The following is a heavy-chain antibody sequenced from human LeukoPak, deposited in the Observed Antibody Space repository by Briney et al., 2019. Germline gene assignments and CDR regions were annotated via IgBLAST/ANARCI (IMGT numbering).Heavy chain of an antibody. CDR2: ISSGGGTT. CDR1: GFTFSSYD. Sequence: GGSLRLSCAASGFTFSSYDMNWVRQAPGKGLEWVSYISSGGGTTYYADSVKGRFTMSRDNAQNSLHLQMNSLGDEDTAVYYCARDRYCSSASCYAGFGSWGQGTLVTVSS. D-gene: IGHD2-2*01. J-gene: IGHJ4*02. V-gene: IGHV3-48*02. CDR3: ARDRYCSSASCYAGFGS.